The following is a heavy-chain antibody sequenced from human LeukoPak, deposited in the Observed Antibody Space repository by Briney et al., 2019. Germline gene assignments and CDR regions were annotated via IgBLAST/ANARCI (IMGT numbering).Heavy chain of an antibody. J-gene: IGHJ3*01. D-gene: IGHD3-10*01. CDR3: ARRVRGVVIFSRAQGSFDL. CDR2: MHPSNGDT. V-gene: IGHV1-8*01. CDR1: GYTFTNYD. Sequence: ASVTVSCKASGYTFTNYDINWVRLATGQGLEWLGWMHPSNGDTGYAQKFQGRVTMTRNTSTTTAYMELSSLRSDDTAVYYCARRVRGVVIFSRAQGSFDLWGQGTLVTVSS.